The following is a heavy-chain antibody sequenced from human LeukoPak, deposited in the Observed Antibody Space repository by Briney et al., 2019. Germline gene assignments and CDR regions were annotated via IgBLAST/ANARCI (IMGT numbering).Heavy chain of an antibody. CDR2: INHSGST. J-gene: IGHJ4*02. CDR3: ARGGGYSGYEGY. Sequence: SETLSLTCAVYGGSFSGYYWSWIRHPPGKGLEWIGEINHSGSTNYNPSLKSRVTISVDTSKNQFSLKLSSVTAADTAVYYCARGGGYSGYEGYWGQGTLVTVSS. V-gene: IGHV4-34*01. CDR1: GGSFSGYY. D-gene: IGHD5-12*01.